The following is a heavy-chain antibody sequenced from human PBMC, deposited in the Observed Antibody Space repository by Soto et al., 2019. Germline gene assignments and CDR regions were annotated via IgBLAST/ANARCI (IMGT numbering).Heavy chain of an antibody. CDR3: MIGGWGDSPMAY. D-gene: IGHD1-26*01. CDR1: GYTFSAYY. CDR2: INPSNEIT. Sequence: QVYLLQSGAEVKKVGASVKVSCKTSGYTFSAYYVHWARRAPGRGFQWLGWINPSNEITTFSEFFQGRITLTRDTSTNTVHMEWNRLTSDDTAVYYCMIGGWGDSPMAYWGQGTQVTVSS. J-gene: IGHJ4*02. V-gene: IGHV1-2*02.